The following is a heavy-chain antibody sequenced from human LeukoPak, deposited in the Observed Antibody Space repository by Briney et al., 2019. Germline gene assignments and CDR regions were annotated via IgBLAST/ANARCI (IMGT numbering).Heavy chain of an antibody. V-gene: IGHV3-15*01. Sequence: GGSLRLSCAASGFTFSNAWMSWVRQAPGKGLEWVGHIKSRTDGGTTDYAAPVKGRFTISRDDSKNTLYLQMNSLKTEDTAVYYCTTDHLLDYWGQGTLVTVSS. CDR2: IKSRTDGGTT. J-gene: IGHJ4*02. CDR1: GFTFSNAW. CDR3: TTDHLLDY.